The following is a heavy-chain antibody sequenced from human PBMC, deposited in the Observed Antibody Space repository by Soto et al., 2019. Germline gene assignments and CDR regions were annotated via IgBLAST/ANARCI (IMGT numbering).Heavy chain of an antibody. Sequence: QVQLVQSGAEVKKPGASVNVSCKASGYSFSTYDINWVRQAAGQGLEWMGWVNPKSGNTDYAQRFRGRVTMTSNTSISTAYMELSALTPEDTAVYYCARPYCDRTSCYTDWFDPWGQGTLVTVSS. CDR3: ARPYCDRTSCYTDWFDP. CDR2: VNPKSGNT. CDR1: GYSFSTYD. V-gene: IGHV1-8*01. D-gene: IGHD2-2*02. J-gene: IGHJ5*02.